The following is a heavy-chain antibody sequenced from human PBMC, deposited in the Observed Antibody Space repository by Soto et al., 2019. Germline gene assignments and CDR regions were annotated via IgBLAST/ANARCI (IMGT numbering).Heavy chain of an antibody. CDR1: GLNFSTSI. CDR2: VSGDATSK. D-gene: IGHD3-22*01. V-gene: IGHV3-30-3*01. J-gene: IGHJ3*02. Sequence: GGSLRLSCAASGLNFSTSIRHWLRQAPGKGLEWIAVVSGDATSKIYTDSLKGRFTISRDNSKNTVYLEMNSLRAEDTAVYYCVRLYYYDPPGAFDIWGQGTMVTVSS. CDR3: VRLYYYDPPGAFDI.